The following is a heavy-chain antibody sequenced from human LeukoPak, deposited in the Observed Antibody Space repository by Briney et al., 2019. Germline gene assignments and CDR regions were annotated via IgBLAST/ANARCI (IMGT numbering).Heavy chain of an antibody. J-gene: IGHJ3*02. CDR1: GGTLNSYS. CDR2: IIPIFDTT. Sequence: SRKVSCKASGGTLNSYSINWVRQDHGQELEWMGGIIPIFDTTNYAQKFQGRVTITADESTSTAYMELSSLSSEDTAVYYCASGTVASMDIWGQGTMVTVSS. V-gene: IGHV1-69*01. D-gene: IGHD5-12*01. CDR3: ASGTVASMDI.